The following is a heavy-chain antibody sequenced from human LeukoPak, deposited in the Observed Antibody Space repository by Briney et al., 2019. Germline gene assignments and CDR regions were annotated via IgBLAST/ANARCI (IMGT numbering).Heavy chain of an antibody. CDR3: TRKSYFEN. CDR2: IKTRSDGGTT. Sequence: GGSLRLSCAASGFTFSNAWMTWVRQAPGKGPEWVARIKTRSDGGTTDYAATVTGRFIISRDDSKNMLYLQMNSLNTEDTAMYYCTRKSYFENWGQGTLVTVSS. J-gene: IGHJ4*02. CDR1: GFTFSNAW. V-gene: IGHV3-15*01.